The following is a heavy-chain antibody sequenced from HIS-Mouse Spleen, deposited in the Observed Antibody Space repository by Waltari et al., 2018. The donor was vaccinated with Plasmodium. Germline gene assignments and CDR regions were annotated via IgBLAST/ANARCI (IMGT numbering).Heavy chain of an antibody. Sequence: VQLVESGGGLVQPGGSLRLSCAASGFTFSGYWMSWVRQAPGKGLGWVANIKQDGSEKYYVDSVKGRFTISRDNAKNSLYLQMNSLRAEDTAVYYCASSWYWYFDLWGRGTLVTVSS. D-gene: IGHD6-13*01. J-gene: IGHJ2*01. V-gene: IGHV3-7*01. CDR1: GFTFSGYW. CDR3: ASSWYWYFDL. CDR2: IKQDGSEK.